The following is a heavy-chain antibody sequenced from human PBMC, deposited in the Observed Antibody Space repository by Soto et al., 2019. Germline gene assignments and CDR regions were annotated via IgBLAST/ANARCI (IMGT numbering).Heavy chain of an antibody. J-gene: IGHJ6*02. CDR2: IKQDGSEK. CDR3: ARGVGSSWPYYYYGMDV. D-gene: IGHD6-13*01. V-gene: IGHV3-7*03. CDR1: GFTFSSYW. Sequence: EVQLVESGGGLVQPGGSLRLSCAASGFTFSSYWMSWVRQAPGKGLEWVANIKQDGSEKYYVDSVKGRLTISRDNDRNSMYLQMNSLRAEDTAVYYCARGVGSSWPYYYYGMDVWGQGTTVTVSS.